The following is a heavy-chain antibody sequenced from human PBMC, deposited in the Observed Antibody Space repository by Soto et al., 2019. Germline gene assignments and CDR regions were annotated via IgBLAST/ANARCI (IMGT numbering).Heavy chain of an antibody. Sequence: SETLSLTCAFSGFSISSGGYSWSWIRKPPGKGLEWIGYIYHSGSTYYNPSLKSRVTISVDRSKNQFSLKLSSVTAADTAVYYCARRRGFPYYYGMDVWGQGTTVTVSS. V-gene: IGHV4-30-2*01. J-gene: IGHJ6*02. CDR3: ARRRGFPYYYGMDV. D-gene: IGHD5-12*01. CDR2: IYHSGST. CDR1: GFSISSGGYS.